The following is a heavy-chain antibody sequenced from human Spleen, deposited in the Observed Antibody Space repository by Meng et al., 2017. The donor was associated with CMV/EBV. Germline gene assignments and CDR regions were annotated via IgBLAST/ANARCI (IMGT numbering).Heavy chain of an antibody. J-gene: IGHJ6*02. CDR3: ARIEGYDFWSGYSLVDV. CDR2: ISAYNGNT. D-gene: IGHD3-3*01. CDR1: GYTFTSYG. V-gene: IGHV1-18*01. Sequence: ASVKVSCKASGYTFTSYGISWVRQASGQGLEWMGWISAYNGNTNYAQKLQGRVTMTTDTSTSTAYMELGSLRSDDTAVYYCARIEGYDFWSGYSLVDVWGQGTTVTVSS.